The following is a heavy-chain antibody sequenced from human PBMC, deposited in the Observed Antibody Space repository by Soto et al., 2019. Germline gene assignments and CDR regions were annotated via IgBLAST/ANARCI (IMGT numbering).Heavy chain of an antibody. V-gene: IGHV3-74*01. CDR1: GFTFSSYW. Sequence: EVQLVESGGGIVQPGGSLRLSCPASGFTFSSYWMHWVRQAPGKGLVWVSRINTDGSTTSYADTVKGRFTIPRDNAKNTLYLQMNSLRAEDTAVYYCGRVKQGIWYFDLWGRGTLVTVSS. CDR3: GRVKQGIWYFDL. J-gene: IGHJ2*01. CDR2: INTDGSTT.